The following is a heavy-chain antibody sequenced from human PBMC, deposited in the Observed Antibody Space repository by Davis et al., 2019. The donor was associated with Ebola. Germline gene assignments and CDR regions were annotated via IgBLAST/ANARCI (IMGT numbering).Heavy chain of an antibody. D-gene: IGHD2-15*01. Sequence: SVKVSCKASGGTFSSYAISWVRQAPGQGLEWMGGIIPIFGTANYAQKFQGRVTITADESTSTAYMELSSLRSEDTAVYYCAREGIYCSGGSCYLEWGQGTLVTVSS. CDR3: AREGIYCSGGSCYLE. CDR2: IIPIFGTA. J-gene: IGHJ4*02. V-gene: IGHV1-69*13. CDR1: GGTFSSYA.